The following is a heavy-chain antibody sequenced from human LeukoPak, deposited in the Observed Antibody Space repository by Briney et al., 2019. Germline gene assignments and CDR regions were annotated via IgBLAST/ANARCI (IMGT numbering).Heavy chain of an antibody. Sequence: EGSLRLSCAASGFTFGDHSMSWIRQAPGKGLEWISYTYNSDSNTYYADTVKGRFTMSRDNAKNSGFLQMNSLRVEDTAVYFCARGHYGLDVWGQGTTVTVSS. CDR2: TYNSDSNT. V-gene: IGHV3-11*01. CDR1: GFTFGDHS. CDR3: ARGHYGLDV. J-gene: IGHJ6*02.